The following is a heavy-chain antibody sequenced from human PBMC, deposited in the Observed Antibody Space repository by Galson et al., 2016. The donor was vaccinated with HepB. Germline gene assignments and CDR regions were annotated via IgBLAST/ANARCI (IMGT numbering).Heavy chain of an antibody. CDR1: GFVFSAYG. Sequence: SLRLSCAGSGFVFSAYGFNWIRQAPGKGLEWASLISGDGGGTYYADSVKGRFTISRDNSKTSLYLQMNTLRTEDTALYYCAKGDGGYYLVVDSWGQGTLVTVSS. D-gene: IGHD4-17*01. CDR3: AKGDGGYYLVVDS. J-gene: IGHJ4*02. V-gene: IGHV3-43*02. CDR2: ISGDGGGT.